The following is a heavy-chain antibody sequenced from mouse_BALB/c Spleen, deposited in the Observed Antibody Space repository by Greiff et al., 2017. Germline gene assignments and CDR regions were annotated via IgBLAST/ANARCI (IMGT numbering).Heavy chain of an antibody. CDR1: GYTFTSYW. CDR3: ARSKYGTNYGAWFAY. J-gene: IGHJ3*01. V-gene: IGHV1-7*01. Sequence: VKLQESGAELAKPGASVKMSCKASGYTFTSYWMHWVKQRPGQGLEWIGYINPSTGYTEYNQKFKDKATLTADKSSSTAYMQLSSLTSEDSAVYYCARSKYGTNYGAWFAYWGQGTLVTVSA. CDR2: INPSTGYT. D-gene: IGHD2-10*02.